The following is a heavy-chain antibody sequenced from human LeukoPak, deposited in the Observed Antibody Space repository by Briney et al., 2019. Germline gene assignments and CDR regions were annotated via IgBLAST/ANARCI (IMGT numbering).Heavy chain of an antibody. J-gene: IGHJ6*04. Sequence: GGSLRLSCAASGFTFSSYAMSWVRQAPGKGLEWFSAISGSGGGTYYADSVKGRFTISRDNSKNTLYLQMNSLRAEDTAVYYCAKDGRGNLYGMDVWGKGTTVTVSS. D-gene: IGHD1-14*01. CDR1: GFTFSSYA. CDR3: AKDGRGNLYGMDV. CDR2: ISGSGGGT. V-gene: IGHV3-23*01.